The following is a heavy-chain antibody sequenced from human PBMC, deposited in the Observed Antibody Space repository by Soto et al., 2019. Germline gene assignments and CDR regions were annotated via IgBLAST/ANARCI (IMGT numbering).Heavy chain of an antibody. CDR2: ISTYNGNT. CDR3: ARDRAAAGIFDY. Sequence: ALVKVSRKTSDYTFTKFGLSWVRQAPGQGLEWMGWISTYNGNTDYAQKLQGRVTMTTDTSTSTAYMELRSLRSDDTAVYYCARDRAAAGIFDYWGQGTLVTVSS. V-gene: IGHV1-18*01. J-gene: IGHJ4*02. D-gene: IGHD6-13*01. CDR1: DYTFTKFG.